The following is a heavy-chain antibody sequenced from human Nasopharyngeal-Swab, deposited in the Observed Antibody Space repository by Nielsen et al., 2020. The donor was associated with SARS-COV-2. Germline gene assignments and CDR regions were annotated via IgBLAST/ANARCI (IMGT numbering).Heavy chain of an antibody. CDR2: MSEDGRNK. CDR3: AKDDRSYQKSPPFDY. D-gene: IGHD1-26*01. Sequence: GESLKISCAASGFTFSNYGMHWVRQAPGKGLEWVALMSEDGRNKYYAKSLEGRFTISRDNSKNTLFLQIHSLRAEDTAVYYCAKDDRSYQKSPPFDYWGQGALVTVSS. V-gene: IGHV3-30*18. CDR1: GFTFSNYG. J-gene: IGHJ4*02.